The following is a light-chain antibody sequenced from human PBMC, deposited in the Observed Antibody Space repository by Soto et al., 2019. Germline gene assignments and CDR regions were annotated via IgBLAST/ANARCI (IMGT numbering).Light chain of an antibody. V-gene: IGKV3-11*01. CDR2: DAF. Sequence: NFLTQSPATLSLSPGERATLSCRASQSVGIYLAWYQQKPGQAPRLLIYDAFQRATGIPARFSGSGSGTDFTLTISSLEPEDFAVYYCQQRTNWPPYTFGQGTKLEIK. CDR3: QQRTNWPPYT. CDR1: QSVGIY. J-gene: IGKJ2*01.